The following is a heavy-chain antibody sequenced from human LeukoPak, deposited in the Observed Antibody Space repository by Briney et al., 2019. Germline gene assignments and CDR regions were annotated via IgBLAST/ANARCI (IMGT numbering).Heavy chain of an antibody. Sequence: SETLSLTCSVADGSISSRSVYWGWIRQSPGKGLEWIGSIYHSGTSYYNPSLKSRVTISVDTSKNQFSLKLSSVTAADTAVYYCARDLGVVRGKYYFDYWGQGTLVTVSS. CDR3: ARDLGVVRGKYYFDY. J-gene: IGHJ4*02. D-gene: IGHD3-10*01. CDR1: DGSISSRSVY. V-gene: IGHV4-39*07. CDR2: IYHSGTS.